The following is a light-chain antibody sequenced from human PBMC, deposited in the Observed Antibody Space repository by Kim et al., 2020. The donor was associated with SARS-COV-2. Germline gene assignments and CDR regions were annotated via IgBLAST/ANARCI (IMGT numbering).Light chain of an antibody. CDR1: SRDIGSYEY. CDR3: SSYSVISTYV. Sequence: QSALTQPASVSGSPGQSITISCSGSSRDIGSYEYVSWYQQHPGNAPKLLIFDVSDRPSGISSRFSGSKSGNTATLTISGLQAEDEAEYYCSSYSVISTYVFGPGTKGTVL. J-gene: IGLJ1*01. V-gene: IGLV2-14*03. CDR2: DVS.